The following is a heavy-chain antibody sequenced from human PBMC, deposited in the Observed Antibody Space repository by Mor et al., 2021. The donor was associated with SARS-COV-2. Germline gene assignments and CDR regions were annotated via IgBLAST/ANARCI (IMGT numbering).Heavy chain of an antibody. CDR3: ARDGRLRLGELSLHGAFDI. V-gene: IGHV3-21*01. D-gene: IGHD3-16*02. J-gene: IGHJ3*02. CDR2: TFL. Sequence: TFLYGADSVKGRFTISRDNAKNSLYLQMNSLRAEDTAVYYCARDGRLRLGELSLHGAFDIWGQGTMVTVSS.